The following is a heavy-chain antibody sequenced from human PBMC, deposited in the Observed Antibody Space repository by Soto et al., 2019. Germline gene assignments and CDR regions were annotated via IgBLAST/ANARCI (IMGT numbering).Heavy chain of an antibody. J-gene: IGHJ4*02. D-gene: IGHD2-2*01. CDR2: ISSNGGST. CDR1: GFTFSIYA. CDR3: VARYCSSTTCYQVDY. V-gene: IGHV3-64D*06. Sequence: GGSLRLSCSASGFTFSIYAIHWIRQAPGKGLEYVSAISSNGGSTYYADSVNGRFTISRDNSKNTVYLQMSSLRAEDTAVYYCVARYCSSTTCYQVDYWGQGTLVTVSS.